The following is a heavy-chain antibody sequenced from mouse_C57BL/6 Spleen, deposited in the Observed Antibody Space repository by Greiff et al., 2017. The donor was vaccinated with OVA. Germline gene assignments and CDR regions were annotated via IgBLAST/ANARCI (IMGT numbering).Heavy chain of an antibody. D-gene: IGHD1-1*01. CDR1: GYTFTSYN. V-gene: IGHV1-12*01. Sequence: VQLQQSGAELVRPGASVKMSCKASGYTFTSYNMHWVKQTPRQGLEWIGAIYPGNGDSSSNQKFTGKATLTVDKSSSAAYMQLRSLTSEDSAVYYCARSDYGSSYYWYFDVWGTGTTVTVSS. CDR2: IYPGNGDS. CDR3: ARSDYGSSYYWYFDV. J-gene: IGHJ1*03.